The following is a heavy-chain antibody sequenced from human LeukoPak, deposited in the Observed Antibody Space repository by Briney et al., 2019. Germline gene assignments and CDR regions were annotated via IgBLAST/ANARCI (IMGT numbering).Heavy chain of an antibody. Sequence: GGSLRLSCAASGFTFSSYAMHWVRQAPGKGLEWVAVISYDGSNKYYADSVKGRFTISRDNSKNTLYLQMNSLRAEDTAVYYCARTGYGSGTNYWGQGTLVSVSS. CDR3: ARTGYGSGTNY. CDR2: ISYDGSNK. D-gene: IGHD3-10*01. CDR1: GFTFSSYA. J-gene: IGHJ4*02. V-gene: IGHV3-30-3*01.